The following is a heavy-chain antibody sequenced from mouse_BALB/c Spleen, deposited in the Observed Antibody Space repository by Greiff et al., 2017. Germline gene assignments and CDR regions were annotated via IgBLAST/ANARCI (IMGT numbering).Heavy chain of an antibody. D-gene: IGHD2-3*01. Sequence: EVKVVESGGGLVQPGGSLKLSCAASGFTFSSYTMSWVRQTPEKRLEWVAYISNGGGSTYYPDTVKGRFTISRDNAKNTLYLQMSSLKSEDTAMYYCAIHDGAIDYWAQGTSVTVSS. CDR3: AIHDGAIDY. V-gene: IGHV5-12-2*01. J-gene: IGHJ4*01. CDR2: ISNGGGST. CDR1: GFTFSSYT.